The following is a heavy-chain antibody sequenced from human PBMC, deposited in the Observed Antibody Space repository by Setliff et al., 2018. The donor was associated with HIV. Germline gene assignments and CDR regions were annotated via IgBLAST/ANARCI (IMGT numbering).Heavy chain of an antibody. V-gene: IGHV1-69*13. CDR2: IIPIFGTA. J-gene: IGHJ3*02. D-gene: IGHD2-2*01. CDR1: GDTFSSYA. Sequence: SVKVSCKASGDTFSSYAISWVRQAPGQGPEWMGGIIPIFGTANYAQRFQGRVTITADESTNTVYMEVRSLRSEDTAVYYCASDIAVIPAASQVGGFDIWGQGTMVTVSS. CDR3: ASDIAVIPAASQVGGFDI.